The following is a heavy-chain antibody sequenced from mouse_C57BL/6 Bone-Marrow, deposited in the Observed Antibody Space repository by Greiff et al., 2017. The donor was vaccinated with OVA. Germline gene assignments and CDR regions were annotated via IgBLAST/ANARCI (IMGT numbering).Heavy chain of an antibody. Sequence: QVHVKQSGAELVRPGASVTLSCKASGYTFTDYEMHWVKQTPVHGLEWIGAIDPETGGTAYNQKFKGKAILTADKSSSTAYMELRSPTSEDSAVYYCTRSYSNYGDFDYWGQGTTLTVSS. CDR3: TRSYSNYGDFDY. D-gene: IGHD2-5*01. CDR1: GYTFTDYE. CDR2: IDPETGGT. J-gene: IGHJ2*01. V-gene: IGHV1-15*01.